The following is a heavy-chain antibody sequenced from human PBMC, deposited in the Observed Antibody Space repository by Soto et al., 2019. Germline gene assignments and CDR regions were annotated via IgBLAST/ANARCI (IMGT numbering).Heavy chain of an antibody. J-gene: IGHJ5*02. CDR1: GGTFSSYA. Sequence: QVQLVQSGAEVKKPGSSVKVSCKASGGTFSSYAISWVRQAPGQGLEWMGGIIPIFGTANYAQKFQGRVTITADESTSTAYMELSSLRSEDTAVYYCARVMDGGYCSSTSCYWFDPWGQGTLVTDSS. D-gene: IGHD2-2*01. CDR3: ARVMDGGYCSSTSCYWFDP. CDR2: IIPIFGTA. V-gene: IGHV1-69*01.